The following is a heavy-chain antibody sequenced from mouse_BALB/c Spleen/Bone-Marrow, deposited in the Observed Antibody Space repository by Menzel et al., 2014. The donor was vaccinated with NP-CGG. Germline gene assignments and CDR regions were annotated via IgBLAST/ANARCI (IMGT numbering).Heavy chain of an antibody. Sequence: EVHLVESGGGLVQPGGSMKLSCVASGFTFSNYWMNWVRQSPEKGLEWVAEIRLKSNNYATHYAESVKGRFTISRDDSKSSVYLQMNNLRAEDTGIYYCTRGGRGYAMDYWGQGTSVTVPS. CDR3: TRGGRGYAMDY. J-gene: IGHJ4*01. CDR1: GFTFSNYW. V-gene: IGHV6-6*02. CDR2: IRLKSNNYAT.